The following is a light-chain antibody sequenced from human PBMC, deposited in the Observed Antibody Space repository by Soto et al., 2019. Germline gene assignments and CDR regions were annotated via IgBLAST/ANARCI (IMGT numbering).Light chain of an antibody. V-gene: IGLV2-8*01. CDR3: SSYATGNSLI. J-gene: IGLJ2*01. Sequence: QSVLTQPPSASGSPGQSVTISCTGTSRDVGGHDYVSWYQQHPGKAPKIMIYEVTKRPSGVPDRFSGSKSGNTASLTVSGLQAEDEADYYCSSYATGNSLIFGGGTKVTVL. CDR2: EVT. CDR1: SRDVGGHDY.